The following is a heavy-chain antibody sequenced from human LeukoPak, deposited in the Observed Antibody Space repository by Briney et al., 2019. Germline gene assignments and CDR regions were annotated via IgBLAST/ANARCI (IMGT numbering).Heavy chain of an antibody. J-gene: IGHJ4*02. V-gene: IGHV1-2*02. D-gene: IGHD2-15*01. CDR3: ARGYCSGGSCPTAVS. Sequence: ASVKVSCKASGYTFTGYYMHWVRQAPGQGLEWMGWINPNSGGTNYAQKFQGRVTMTRDTPISTAYMELSRLRSDDTAVYYCARGYCSGGSCPTAVSWGQGTLVTVSS. CDR1: GYTFTGYY. CDR2: INPNSGGT.